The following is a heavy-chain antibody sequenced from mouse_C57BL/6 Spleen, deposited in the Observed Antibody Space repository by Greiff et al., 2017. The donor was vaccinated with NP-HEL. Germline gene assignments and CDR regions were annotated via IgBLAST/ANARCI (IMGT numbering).Heavy chain of an antibody. CDR2: IHPNSGST. V-gene: IGHV1-64*01. CDR1: GYTFTSYW. Sequence: QVQLQQSGAELVKPGASVKLSCKASGYTFTSYWMHWVKQRPGQGLEWIGMIHPNSGSTNYNEKFKSKATLTVDKSSSTAYMQLSSLTSEDSAVYYCAKYYGSFYAMDYWGQGTSVTVSS. CDR3: AKYYGSFYAMDY. D-gene: IGHD1-1*01. J-gene: IGHJ4*01.